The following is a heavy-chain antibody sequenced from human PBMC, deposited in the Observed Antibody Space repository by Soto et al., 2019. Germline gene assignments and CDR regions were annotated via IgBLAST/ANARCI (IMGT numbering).Heavy chain of an antibody. J-gene: IGHJ3*01. CDR2: IHSSGTTI. CDR3: ATRSGGGGAFDF. D-gene: IGHD3-10*01. V-gene: IGHV3-48*03. CDR1: GFTFSRYE. Sequence: EVKLVESGGGLVQPGGSLRLSCAASGFTFSRYEMNWVRQAPGKGLEWIAYIHSSGTTIYYADSVKGRFTISRDNAKNSLGLQLNGLSAEDTAVYYCATRSGGGGAFDFWGQGTMVTVSS.